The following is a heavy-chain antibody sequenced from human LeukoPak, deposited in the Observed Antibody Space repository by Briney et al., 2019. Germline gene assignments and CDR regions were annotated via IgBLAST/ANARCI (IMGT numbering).Heavy chain of an antibody. V-gene: IGHV3-23*01. J-gene: IGHJ4*02. Sequence: GGSLRLSCAASGFTFSSYGMSWVRQAPGKGLEWVSAISRRGDSTYYADSVKGRFTISRDNSKNTLYLQMNSLRAEDTAVYYCAKLTYGSGTYGAFDYWGQGTLVTVST. CDR1: GFTFSSYG. CDR3: AKLTYGSGTYGAFDY. D-gene: IGHD3-10*01. CDR2: ISRRGDST.